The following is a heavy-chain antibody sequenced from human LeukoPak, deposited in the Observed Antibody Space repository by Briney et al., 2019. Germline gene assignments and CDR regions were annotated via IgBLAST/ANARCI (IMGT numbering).Heavy chain of an antibody. D-gene: IGHD2-2*01. J-gene: IGHJ6*03. CDR2: IYTSGST. CDR3: ARSPYCSSTSCYYYYYMDV. Sequence: PSETLSLTCTVSGGSISSYYWSWIRQPAGKGLEWIGRIYTSGSTNYNPSPKSRATMSVDTSKNQFSLKLSSVTAADTAVYYCARSPYCSSTSCYYYYYMDVWGKGTTVTVSS. CDR1: GGSISSYY. V-gene: IGHV4-4*07.